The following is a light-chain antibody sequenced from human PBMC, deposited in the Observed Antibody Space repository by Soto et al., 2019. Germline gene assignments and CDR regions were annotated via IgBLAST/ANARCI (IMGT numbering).Light chain of an antibody. CDR1: QSANTK. V-gene: IGKV3-15*01. Sequence: ETVMTQSPATLSVSPGEIATLSCRASQSANTKLAWYQHKVGQVPRRLIYGASTRANGIPTRFSGSGSGTDFNLTISSPQSEYVAIYFGQTYNNWYTFGQGTKLEIK. CDR3: QTYNNWYT. J-gene: IGKJ2*01. CDR2: GAS.